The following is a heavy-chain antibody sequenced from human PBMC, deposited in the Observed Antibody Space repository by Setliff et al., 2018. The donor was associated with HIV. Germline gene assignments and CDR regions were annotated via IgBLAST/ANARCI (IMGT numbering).Heavy chain of an antibody. D-gene: IGHD4-17*01. J-gene: IGHJ1*01. CDR2: IIPIFGSP. CDR3: ASASGDYEPYQY. CDR1: GDTSNSYA. Sequence: SVKVSCKASGDTSNSYAIRWVRRAPGQGPEWMGGIIPIFGSPQYAPQFRGRATITADESSRTAYMELTSLKSEDSAVYYCASASGDYEPYQYWGQGTLVTVSS. V-gene: IGHV1-69*13.